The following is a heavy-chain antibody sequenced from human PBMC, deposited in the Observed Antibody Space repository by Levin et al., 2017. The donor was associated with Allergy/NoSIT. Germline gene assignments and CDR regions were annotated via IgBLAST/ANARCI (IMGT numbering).Heavy chain of an antibody. CDR3: AKPRDYGDYGNYFDY. V-gene: IGHV3-30*18. Sequence: GESLKISCAASGFTFSSYGMHWVRQAPGKGLEWVAVISYDGSNKYYADSVKGRFTISRDNSKNTLYLQMNSLRAEDTAVFYCAKPRDYGDYGNYFDYWGQGTLVTVSS. CDR2: ISYDGSNK. CDR1: GFTFSSYG. J-gene: IGHJ4*02. D-gene: IGHD4-17*01.